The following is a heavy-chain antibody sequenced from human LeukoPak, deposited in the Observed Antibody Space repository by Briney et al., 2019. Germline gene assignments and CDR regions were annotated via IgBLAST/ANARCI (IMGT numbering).Heavy chain of an antibody. V-gene: IGHV3-48*04. J-gene: IGHJ4*02. Sequence: PGGSLRLSCAASGFTFSIYSMNWVRQAPGKGLEWVSYISSSRSTIYYADSVKGRFTISRDNAKNSLYLQMNSLRAEDTAVYYCASNSMVRGKGTDYWGQGTLVTVSS. CDR2: ISSSRSTI. D-gene: IGHD3-10*01. CDR1: GFTFSIYS. CDR3: ASNSMVRGKGTDY.